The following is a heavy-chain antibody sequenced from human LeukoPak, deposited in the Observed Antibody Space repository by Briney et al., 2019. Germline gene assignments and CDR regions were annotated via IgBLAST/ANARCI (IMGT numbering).Heavy chain of an antibody. J-gene: IGHJ4*02. V-gene: IGHV3-7*02. Sequence: PGGSLRLSCAASGFTFSNYWMSWVRQAPGKGLEWVANIKEDGSEKYYVDSVKGRFTISRDNAKNSPYLQMNSLRAEDTAVYYCARTIRGYWGQGTLVTVSS. CDR3: ARTIRGY. D-gene: IGHD3-10*01. CDR1: GFTFSNYW. CDR2: IKEDGSEK.